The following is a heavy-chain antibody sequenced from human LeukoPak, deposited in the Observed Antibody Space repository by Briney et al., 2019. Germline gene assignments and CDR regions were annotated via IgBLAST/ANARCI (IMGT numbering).Heavy chain of an antibody. J-gene: IGHJ4*02. D-gene: IGHD4-11*01. CDR1: GYTFTSYG. V-gene: IGHV1-18*01. Sequence: GASVKVSCKASGYTFTSYGIIWVRQAPGQELQWMGWISAHNGKTNYAQNLQGRVTMTTDTSTNTVYLELRSLTSDDTAVYYCARAGTTLLLDYWGQGTLVTVSS. CDR3: ARAGTTLLLDY. CDR2: ISAHNGKT.